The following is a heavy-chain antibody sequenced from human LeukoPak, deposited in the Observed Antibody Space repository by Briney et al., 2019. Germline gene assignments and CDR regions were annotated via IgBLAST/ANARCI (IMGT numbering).Heavy chain of an antibody. D-gene: IGHD3-22*01. J-gene: IGHJ4*02. CDR2: IRYDGSNK. V-gene: IGHV3-30*02. Sequence: GGSLRLSCAASGFTFNNYDITWVRQAPGKGLEWVAFIRYDGSNKYYADSVKGRFTISRDNSKNTLYLQMNSLRAEDTAVYYCAKESYYYDSSGYYYFDYWGQGTLVTVSS. CDR3: AKESYYYDSSGYYYFDY. CDR1: GFTFNNYD.